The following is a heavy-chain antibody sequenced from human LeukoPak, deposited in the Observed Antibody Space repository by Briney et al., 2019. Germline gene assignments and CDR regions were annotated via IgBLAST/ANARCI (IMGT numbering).Heavy chain of an antibody. D-gene: IGHD3-10*01. V-gene: IGHV3-66*01. CDR2: IYSGGST. J-gene: IGHJ3*02. CDR3: ATGKYYYGSGSRAFDI. CDR1: GFTVSSNY. Sequence: GGSLRLSCAASGFTVSSNYMSWVRQAPGKGLEWVSVIYSGGSTYYADSVEGRFTISRDNSKNTLYLQMNSLRAEDTAVYYCATGKYYYGSGSRAFDIWGQGTMVTVSS.